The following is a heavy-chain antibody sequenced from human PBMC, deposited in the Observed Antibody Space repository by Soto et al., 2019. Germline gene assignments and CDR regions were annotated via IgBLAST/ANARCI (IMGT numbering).Heavy chain of an antibody. CDR2: IYPGDSDT. D-gene: IGHD3-22*01. V-gene: IGHV5-51*01. Sequence: PGESLKISCKVSGYIFSNYWIGWVRQTPGKDLEWMGIIYPGDSDTTYSPSFQGQVTLSVDKSISTAYLQWTSLQASDTAIYYCARRGFYDSSGYPFDYWGQGTPVTVSS. CDR1: GYIFSNYW. J-gene: IGHJ4*02. CDR3: ARRGFYDSSGYPFDY.